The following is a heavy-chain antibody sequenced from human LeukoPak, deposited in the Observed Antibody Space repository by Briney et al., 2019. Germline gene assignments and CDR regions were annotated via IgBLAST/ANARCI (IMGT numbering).Heavy chain of an antibody. V-gene: IGHV4-59*01. J-gene: IGHJ4*02. D-gene: IGHD5-12*01. CDR3: ASANPMSGYDSLNY. Sequence: TTSETLSLTCTVSGGSISSYYWSWIRQPPGKGLEWIGYIYYSGSTNYNPSLKSRVTISVDTSKNQFSLKLSSVTAADTAVYYCASANPMSGYDSLNYWGQGTLVTVSS. CDR1: GGSISSYY. CDR2: IYYSGST.